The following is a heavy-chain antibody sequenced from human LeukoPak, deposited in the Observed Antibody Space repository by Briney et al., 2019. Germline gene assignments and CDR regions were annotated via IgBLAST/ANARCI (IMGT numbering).Heavy chain of an antibody. D-gene: IGHD1-26*01. J-gene: IGHJ4*02. CDR2: ISGDDKT. Sequence: GGSLRLSCAVSGVTVRSNYMSGVRQAPGKGLEWVSIISGDDKTDYADSVKGRFTVSKDNSRNTLYLQMNSLRVEDTAVYYCARPPHIGSSLDYWGQGTLVTVSS. CDR3: ARPPHIGSSLDY. V-gene: IGHV3-66*01. CDR1: GVTVRSNY.